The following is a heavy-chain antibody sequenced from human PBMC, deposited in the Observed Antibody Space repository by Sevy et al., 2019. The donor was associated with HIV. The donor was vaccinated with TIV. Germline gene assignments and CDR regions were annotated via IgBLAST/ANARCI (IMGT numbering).Heavy chain of an antibody. V-gene: IGHV3-21*01. CDR3: ARETSSFGEGIYYGMDV. D-gene: IGHD3-10*01. CDR1: GFTFSDYN. J-gene: IGHJ6*02. CDR2: VSSISNYI. Sequence: GGSLRLSCAASGFTFSDYNMNWVRRAPGKGLEWVSSVSSISNYIDYADSVKGRFTISRDSAKNSLYLQMNSLRAEDTAVYYCARETSSFGEGIYYGMDVWGQGTTVTVSS.